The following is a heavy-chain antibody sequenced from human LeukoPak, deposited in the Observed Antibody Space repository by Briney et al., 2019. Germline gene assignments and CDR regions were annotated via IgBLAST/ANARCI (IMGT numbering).Heavy chain of an antibody. CDR2: VRYDGNIK. D-gene: IGHD3-22*01. J-gene: IGHJ4*02. Sequence: PGGSLRLSCAASGFTFSSYDMHWVRQAPGKGLEWVAFVRYDGNIKYFADSVKGRFTISRDTSKNTLYLQMNSLRPEDTAVYFCAKGRYYDTSGYPIDHWGQGTLVTVSS. V-gene: IGHV3-30*02. CDR3: AKGRYYDTSGYPIDH. CDR1: GFTFSSYD.